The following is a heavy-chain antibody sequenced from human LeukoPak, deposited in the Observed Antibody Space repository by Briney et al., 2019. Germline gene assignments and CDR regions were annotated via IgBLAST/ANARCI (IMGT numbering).Heavy chain of an antibody. Sequence: ASVKVSCKASGYTFTSYYMHWVRQAPGQGLEWMGIINPSGGSTSYAQKFQGRVTMTRDTSTSTVYMELSSLRSEDTAVYYCARASHYDRSGHGGAYAYWGQGTLVTVSS. V-gene: IGHV1-46*01. CDR3: ARASHYDRSGHGGAYAY. CDR1: GYTFTSYY. J-gene: IGHJ4*02. CDR2: INPSGGST. D-gene: IGHD3-22*01.